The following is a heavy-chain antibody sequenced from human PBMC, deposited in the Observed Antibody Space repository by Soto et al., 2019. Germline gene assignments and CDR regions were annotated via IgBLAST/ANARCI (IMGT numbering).Heavy chain of an antibody. CDR1: GGSISSYY. J-gene: IGHJ6*02. V-gene: IGHV4-59*01. CDR3: ASSTSYGDLSTVGMDV. Sequence: SETLSLTCTVSGGSISSYYWIWIRQPPGKGLEWIGYIYYSGSTNYNPSLKSRVAISVDTSKNQFSLKLSSVTAADTAVYYCASSTSYGDLSTVGMDVWGQGTTVT. CDR2: IYYSGST. D-gene: IGHD4-17*01.